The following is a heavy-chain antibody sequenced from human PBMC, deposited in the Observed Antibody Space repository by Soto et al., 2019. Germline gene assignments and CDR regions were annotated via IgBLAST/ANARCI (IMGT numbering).Heavy chain of an antibody. J-gene: IGHJ6*03. CDR1: GFTSSNYE. Sequence: GGSLRLSCAPSGFTSSNYEMHWVRQAPGKGLEYVSGISNNGAHTDYAKSVKGRFTISRDNSENTLYPQMGSLRAEDMALYYCARRGYGSRWPNVYMDVWGKGTTVTVSS. V-gene: IGHV3-64*01. CDR2: ISNNGAHT. CDR3: ARRGYGSRWPNVYMDV. D-gene: IGHD6-13*01.